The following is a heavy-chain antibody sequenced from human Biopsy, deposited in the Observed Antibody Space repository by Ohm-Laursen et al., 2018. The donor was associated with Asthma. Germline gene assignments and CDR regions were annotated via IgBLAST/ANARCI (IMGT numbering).Heavy chain of an antibody. CDR3: ARVKDGYNFDY. CDR2: IYHSGST. CDR1: GGSISSGGYS. Sequence: TLSLTCSVSGGSISSGGYSWSWIRQPPGKGLEWIGYIYHSGSTYYNPSLKSRVTISVDRSKNQFSLKLSSATAADTAVYYCARVKDGYNFDYWGQGTLVTVSS. V-gene: IGHV4-30-2*01. D-gene: IGHD5-24*01. J-gene: IGHJ4*02.